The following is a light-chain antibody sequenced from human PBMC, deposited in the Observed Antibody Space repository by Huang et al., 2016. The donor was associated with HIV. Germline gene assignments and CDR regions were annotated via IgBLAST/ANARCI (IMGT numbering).Light chain of an antibody. J-gene: IGKJ1*01. CDR1: QSVRDN. CDR2: GSS. CDR3: QQYYTWPRT. Sequence: EVLMTQSPVTLSESPGGRVTISCWASQSVRDNLAWFQQKPGQAPRLLVHGSSTRATGVPARFSCSGSGTGFTLTITSLQSEDYAVYYCQQYYTWPRTFGQGTRVE. V-gene: IGKV3-15*01.